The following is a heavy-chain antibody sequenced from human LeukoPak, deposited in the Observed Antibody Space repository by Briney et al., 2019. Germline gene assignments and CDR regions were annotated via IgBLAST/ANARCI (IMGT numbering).Heavy chain of an antibody. CDR3: ARADLRSLEWHQPFLFDY. CDR2: IYYSGST. V-gene: IGHV4-59*01. Sequence: SETLSLTCTVSGGSISSYYWSWIRQPPGKGLEWIGYIYYSGSTNYNPSLKSRVTISVDTSKNQFSLKLSSVTAADTAVYYCARADLRSLEWHQPFLFDYWGQGTLVTVSS. CDR1: GGSISSYY. J-gene: IGHJ4*02. D-gene: IGHD3-3*01.